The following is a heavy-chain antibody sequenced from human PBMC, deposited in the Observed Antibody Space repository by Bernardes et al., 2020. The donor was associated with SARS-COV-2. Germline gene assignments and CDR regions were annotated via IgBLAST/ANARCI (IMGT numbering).Heavy chain of an antibody. V-gene: IGHV4-39*01. CDR3: ARRLQYYFDY. CDR2: IYSSGNS. CDR1: GGSISSSNYY. J-gene: IGHJ4*01. Sequence: SETLSLTCTVSGGSISSSNYYWGWIRQAPGKGLEWIGSIYSSGNSYYSPSLQSRVTESVDTSKNQFSLKLSSVTAADTAVYYCARRLQYYFDYWGHGTLVTVSS.